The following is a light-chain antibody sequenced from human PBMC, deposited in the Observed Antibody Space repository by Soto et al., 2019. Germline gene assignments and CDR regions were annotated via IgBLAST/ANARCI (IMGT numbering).Light chain of an antibody. CDR1: QSVSIY. Sequence: QMTQSPSSLSASVGDRVTITCRASQSVSIYLNWLQQRPGHAPNLLIYAASTLHTGVPSTFTGSGSGTDFTLTINDLQPEDVATYFCLQDYDFPYTFGQGTRLEIK. CDR2: AAS. CDR3: LQDYDFPYT. V-gene: IGKV1-6*02. J-gene: IGKJ5*01.